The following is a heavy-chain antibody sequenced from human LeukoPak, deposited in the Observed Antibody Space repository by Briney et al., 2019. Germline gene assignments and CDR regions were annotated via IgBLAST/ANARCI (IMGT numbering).Heavy chain of an antibody. J-gene: IGHJ5*02. D-gene: IGHD2-2*01. CDR2: IKPNSGGT. CDR3: AREYCSSTSCSPSWFDP. Sequence: ASVKVSCKASGYTFTGYYMHWVRQAPGQGLEWMGWIKPNSGGTNYAQKFQGRVTMTRDTSISTAYMELSRLRSDDTAVYYCAREYCSSTSCSPSWFDPWGQGTLVTVSS. CDR1: GYTFTGYY. V-gene: IGHV1-2*02.